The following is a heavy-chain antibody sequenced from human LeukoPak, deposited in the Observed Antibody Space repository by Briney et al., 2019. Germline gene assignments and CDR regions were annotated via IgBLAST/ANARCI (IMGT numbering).Heavy chain of an antibody. J-gene: IGHJ6*03. D-gene: IGHD6-19*01. CDR2: ISSSSSTI. CDR3: ARWLADYYMDV. CDR1: GFTFSSYS. Sequence: GGSLRLSCAASGFTFSSYSMNWVRQAPGKGLERVSYISSSSSTIYYADSVKGRFTISRDNAKNSLYLQMNSLRAEDTAVYYCARWLADYYMDVWGKGTTVTVSS. V-gene: IGHV3-48*01.